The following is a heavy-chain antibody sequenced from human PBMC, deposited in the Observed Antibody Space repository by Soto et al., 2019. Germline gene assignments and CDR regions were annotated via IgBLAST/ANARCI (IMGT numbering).Heavy chain of an antibody. J-gene: IGHJ6*02. D-gene: IGHD4-17*01. CDR2: IIPIFGTA. CDR1: GGTFSSYA. CDR3: ARGEAPRGTTVTTDYYGMDV. Sequence: QVQLVQSGAEVKKPGSSVKVSCKTSGGTFSSYAISWVRQAPGQGLEWMGGIIPIFGTANYAQKFQGRVTITADESTSTAYMELSSLRSEDTAVYYCARGEAPRGTTVTTDYYGMDVWGQGTTVTVSS. V-gene: IGHV1-69*01.